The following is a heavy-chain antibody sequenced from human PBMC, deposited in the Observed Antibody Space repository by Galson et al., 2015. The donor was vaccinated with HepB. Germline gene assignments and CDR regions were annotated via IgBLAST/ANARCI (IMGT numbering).Heavy chain of an antibody. J-gene: IGHJ6*02. CDR2: INPSGGST. V-gene: IGHV1-46*01. D-gene: IGHD5-12*01. CDR1: GYTFTSYY. CDR3: ARVGPRVDMVATYQGYYYYGMDV. Sequence: SVKVSCKASGYTFTSYYMHWVRQAPGQGLEWMGIINPSGGSTSYAQKFQGRVTMTRDTSTSTVYMELSSLRSEDTAVYYCARVGPRVDMVATYQGYYYYGMDVWGQGTTVTVSS.